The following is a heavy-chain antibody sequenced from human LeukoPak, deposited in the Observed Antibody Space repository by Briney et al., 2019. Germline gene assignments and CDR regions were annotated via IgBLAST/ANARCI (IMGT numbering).Heavy chain of an antibody. J-gene: IGHJ4*02. CDR3: ATGGTLQGYCSSTSCYGQGFDY. CDR1: GYTLTELS. V-gene: IGHV1-24*01. Sequence: GASVKVSCKVSGYTLTELSMHWVRQAPGKGLEWMGGFDPEDGETIYAQKFQGRATMTEDTSTDTAYMELSSLRSEDTAVYYCATGGTLQGYCSSTSCYGQGFDYWGQGTLVTVSS. CDR2: FDPEDGET. D-gene: IGHD2-2*01.